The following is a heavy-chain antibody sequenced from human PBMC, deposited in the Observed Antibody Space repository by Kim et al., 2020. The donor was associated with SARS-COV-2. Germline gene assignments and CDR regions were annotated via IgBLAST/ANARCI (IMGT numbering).Heavy chain of an antibody. V-gene: IGHV3-23*01. Sequence: SYSDTGTGRFTSSRYNSKTTLYMQMNSLRAEDTDVYYCAKGEFRKAYDYWGQGTLVTVSS. CDR3: AKGEFRKAYDY. J-gene: IGHJ4*02. D-gene: IGHD3-10*01.